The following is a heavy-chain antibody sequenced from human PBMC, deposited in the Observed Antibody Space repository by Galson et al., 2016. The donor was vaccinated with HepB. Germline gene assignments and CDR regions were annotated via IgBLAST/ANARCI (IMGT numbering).Heavy chain of an antibody. J-gene: IGHJ4*02. D-gene: IGHD2-8*02. V-gene: IGHV4-4*07. CDR3: ARGHPDILLAVFDY. Sequence: SETLSLTCTVSGGSTSGSISTSYWNWIRQPAGKGLEWIGRIYISGTTTYNPSLRSRGTMSIDTSKNQFSLKLSSVTAADTAVYFCARGHPDILLAVFDYWGQGIPVTASS. CDR1: GGSTSGSISTSY. CDR2: IYISGTT.